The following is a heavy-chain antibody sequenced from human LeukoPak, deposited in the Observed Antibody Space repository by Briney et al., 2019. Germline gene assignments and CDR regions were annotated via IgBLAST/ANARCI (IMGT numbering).Heavy chain of an antibody. V-gene: IGHV4-34*01. D-gene: IGHD4-17*01. J-gene: IGHJ4*02. CDR3: ARPHDYGDYAFDY. CDR2: ISHGGST. Sequence: SETLSLTCVVYGGSFSGYYWSWLRQPPGKGLEWIGEISHGGSTNYSPSLKSRVTISLDTSKNQFSLKLRSVTAADTAVYYCARPHDYGDYAFDYWGQGTLVTVSS. CDR1: GGSFSGYY.